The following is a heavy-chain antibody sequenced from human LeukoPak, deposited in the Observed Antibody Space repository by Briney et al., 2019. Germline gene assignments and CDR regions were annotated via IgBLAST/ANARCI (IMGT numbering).Heavy chain of an antibody. CDR2: ISGSGDST. J-gene: IGHJ3*02. CDR3: AKDKTYDDFWSGHDAFDI. V-gene: IGHV3-23*01. D-gene: IGHD3-3*01. Sequence: GGSLRLSCAASGFTFTTYAMSWVRPAPGKGLEWVSVISGSGDSTYYADSVKGRFTISRDISKNTLYLQMKSLRAGDTAVYYCAKDKTYDDFWSGHDAFDIWGQGTMVTVSS. CDR1: GFTFTTYA.